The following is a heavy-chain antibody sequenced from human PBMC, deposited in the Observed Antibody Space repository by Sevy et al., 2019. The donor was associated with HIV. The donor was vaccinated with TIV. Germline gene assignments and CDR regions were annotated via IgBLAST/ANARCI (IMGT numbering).Heavy chain of an antibody. J-gene: IGHJ6*02. D-gene: IGHD6-6*01. V-gene: IGHV1-18*01. CDR1: GYTFTSYG. CDR3: ARDLQLVHYYYYGMDV. Sequence: ASVKVSCKASGYTFTSYGISWVRQAPGQGLEWMGWISAYNGNTNYAQKLQGRVTMTTDTSTSTAYMELRSLRSDATSVYYCARDLQLVHYYYYGMDVWGQGTTVTVSS. CDR2: ISAYNGNT.